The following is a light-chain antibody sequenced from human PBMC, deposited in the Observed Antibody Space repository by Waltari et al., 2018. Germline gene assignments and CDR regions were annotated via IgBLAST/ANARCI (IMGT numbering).Light chain of an antibody. V-gene: IGKV4-1*01. CDR1: QSVLYSSNNKNY. Sequence: DIVMTQSPDSLAVALGERATINCKSSQSVLYSSNNKNYLAGYQQKPGQPPKLLIYWASTRESGVPDRFSGSGSGTDFTLAISSLQAEDVAVYYCQHYYSTRSMYTFGQGTKLEIK. CDR2: WAS. J-gene: IGKJ2*01. CDR3: QHYYSTRSMYT.